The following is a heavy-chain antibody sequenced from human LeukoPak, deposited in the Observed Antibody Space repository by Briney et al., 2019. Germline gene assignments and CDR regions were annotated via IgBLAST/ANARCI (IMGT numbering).Heavy chain of an antibody. CDR1: GGTFSSYA. CDR3: ARETRVAPGSITMVRGASYYFDY. CDR2: IIPIFGTA. V-gene: IGHV1-69*13. D-gene: IGHD3-10*01. Sequence: GASVKVSCKASGGTFSSYAISWVRQAPGQGLEWMGGIIPIFGTANYAQKFQGGVTITADESTSTAYMELSSLRSEDTAVYYCARETRVAPGSITMVRGASYYFDYWGQGTLVTVSS. J-gene: IGHJ4*02.